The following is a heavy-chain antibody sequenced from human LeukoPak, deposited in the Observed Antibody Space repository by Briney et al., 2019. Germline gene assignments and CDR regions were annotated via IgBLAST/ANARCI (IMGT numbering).Heavy chain of an antibody. J-gene: IGHJ3*02. CDR1: GGSISSGGYS. CDR2: IYHSGST. Sequence: SQTLSLTCAVFGGSISSGGYSWSWIRQPPGKGLEWIGYIYHSGSTYYNPSLKSRVTISVDRSKNQFSLKLSSVTAADTAVYYCATLGPDAFDIWGQGTMVTVSS. CDR3: ATLGPDAFDI. V-gene: IGHV4-30-2*01.